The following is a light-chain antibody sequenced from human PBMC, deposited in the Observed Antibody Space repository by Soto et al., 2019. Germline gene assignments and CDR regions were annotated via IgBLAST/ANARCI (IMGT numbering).Light chain of an antibody. J-gene: IGKJ3*01. V-gene: IGKV3-20*01. CDR1: QSISTSN. CDR3: QQYGTSRFT. CDR2: GAS. Sequence: EIVLTQSPGTLSLSPGERATLSCRASQSISTSNLAWYQKKPGQAPSLLVYGASARATGIPDRFSGSGSGTDFTLTISRLEPEDFAVYYCQQYGTSRFTFGPGTKVDIK.